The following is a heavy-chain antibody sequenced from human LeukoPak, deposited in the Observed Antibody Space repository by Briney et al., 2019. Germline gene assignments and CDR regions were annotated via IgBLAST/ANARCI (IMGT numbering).Heavy chain of an antibody. CDR2: INHSGST. J-gene: IGHJ5*02. V-gene: IGHV4-34*01. CDR1: GGSFSGYY. Sequence: SETLSLTCAAYGGSFSGYYWSWIRQPPGKGLEWIGEINHSGSTNYNPSLKSRVTISVDTSKNQFSLKLSSVTAADTAVYYCARGLRRRWFDPWGQGTLVTVSS. CDR3: ARGLRRRWFDP.